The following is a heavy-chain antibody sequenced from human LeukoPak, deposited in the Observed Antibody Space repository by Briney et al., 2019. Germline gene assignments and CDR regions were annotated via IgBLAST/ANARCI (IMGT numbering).Heavy chain of an antibody. J-gene: IGHJ4*02. V-gene: IGHV1-2*02. CDR2: INPNSGGT. CDR1: GYTFTGYY. Sequence: GASVKVSCKASGYTFTGYYMHWVRQAPGQGLEWMGWINPNSGGTNYAQKFQGRVTMTRDTSISTAYMELSRLRSDDTAVYYCAESSGSYFNPFDYWGQGTLVTVSS. CDR3: AESSGSYFNPFDY. D-gene: IGHD3-10*01.